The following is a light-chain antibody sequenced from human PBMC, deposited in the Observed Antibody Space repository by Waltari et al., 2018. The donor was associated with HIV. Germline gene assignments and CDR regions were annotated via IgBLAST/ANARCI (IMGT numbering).Light chain of an antibody. CDR3: CSYAGSNTYL. CDR2: DVS. CDR1: SSDVGSYNY. Sequence: QSALTQPASVSGFPGQSITISCTGSSSDVGSYNYVSWYQQHPGKAPKLLIYDVSKRPSGVSNRFSGSKSGNTASLTISWLQAEDEADYYCCSYAGSNTYLFGTGTEVTVL. V-gene: IGLV2-23*02. J-gene: IGLJ1*01.